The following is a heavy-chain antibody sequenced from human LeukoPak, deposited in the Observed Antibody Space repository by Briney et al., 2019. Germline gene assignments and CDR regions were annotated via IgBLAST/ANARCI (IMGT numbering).Heavy chain of an antibody. CDR3: ARQASGFLEWLLQEYYFDY. CDR1: GGSFSGYY. Sequence: SETLSLTCAVYGGSFSGYYWSWIRQPPGKGLEWIGEINHSGSTNYNPSLKSRVTISVDTSKNQFSLKLSSVTAADTAVYYCARQASGFLEWLLQEYYFDYWGQGTLVTVSS. D-gene: IGHD3-3*01. CDR2: INHSGST. J-gene: IGHJ4*02. V-gene: IGHV4-34*01.